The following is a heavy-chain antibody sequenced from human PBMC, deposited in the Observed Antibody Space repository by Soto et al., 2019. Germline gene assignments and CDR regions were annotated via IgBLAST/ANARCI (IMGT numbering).Heavy chain of an antibody. J-gene: IGHJ5*02. Sequence: GASVKVSCKASGYTFTSYGISWVRQAPGQGLEWMGWISAYNGNTNYAQKLQGRVTMTTDTSTSTAYMELRSLRSDDTAVYYCARGKYCSSTSSYLGCWFDPWGHGTLVTVSS. CDR2: ISAYNGNT. D-gene: IGHD2-2*01. CDR1: GYTFTSYG. V-gene: IGHV1-18*01. CDR3: ARGKYCSSTSSYLGCWFDP.